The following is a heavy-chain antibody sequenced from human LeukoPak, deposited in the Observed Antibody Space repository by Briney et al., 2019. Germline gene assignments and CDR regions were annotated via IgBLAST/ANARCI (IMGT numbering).Heavy chain of an antibody. J-gene: IGHJ4*02. Sequence: GGSLRLYCAASGFTVSSNYMSWVRQAPGKGLEWVSLIYSGGSTSYADSVKGRFTFSRDNSKNTLNLQMNSLRAEDTAVYYCARVGTRADWGQGTLVTVSS. CDR2: IYSGGST. CDR1: GFTVSSNY. CDR3: ARVGTRAD. V-gene: IGHV3-53*01. D-gene: IGHD1-1*01.